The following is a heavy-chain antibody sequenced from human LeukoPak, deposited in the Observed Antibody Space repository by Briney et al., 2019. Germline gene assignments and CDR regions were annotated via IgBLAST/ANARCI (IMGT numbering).Heavy chain of an antibody. D-gene: IGHD2-15*01. J-gene: IGHJ6*03. CDR3: ARAGLYCSGGSCYPLGYYMDV. Sequence: SETLSLTCAVYGGSFSGYYWSWIRQPPGKGLEWIGEINHSGSTNYNPSLKSRVTISVDTSKNQFSLKLSPVTAADTAVYYCARAGLYCSGGSCYPLGYYMDVWGKGTTVTVSS. V-gene: IGHV4-34*01. CDR2: INHSGST. CDR1: GGSFSGYY.